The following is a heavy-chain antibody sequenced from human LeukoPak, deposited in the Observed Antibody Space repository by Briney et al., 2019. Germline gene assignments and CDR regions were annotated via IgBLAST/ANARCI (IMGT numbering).Heavy chain of an antibody. Sequence: KPSETLSLTCTDSGGSISSSSYYWSWIRQPPGKGLEGIGYIYYSGSTNYNPSLKSRVTISVDTSKNQFSLKLSSVTAADTAVYYCARLRVAGYTSSWYGTNYFDYLGQGTLVTVSS. CDR3: ARLRVAGYTSSWYGTNYFDY. CDR2: IYYSGST. CDR1: GGSISSSSYY. J-gene: IGHJ4*02. D-gene: IGHD6-13*01. V-gene: IGHV4-61*05.